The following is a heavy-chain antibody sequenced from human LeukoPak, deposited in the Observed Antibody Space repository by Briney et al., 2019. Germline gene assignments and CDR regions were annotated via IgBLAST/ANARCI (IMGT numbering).Heavy chain of an antibody. CDR2: INWKGGST. D-gene: IGHD3-22*01. V-gene: IGHV3-20*04. CDR1: GFTFSNAW. Sequence: GGSLRLSCAASGFTFSNAWMSWVRQAPGKGLEWVSGINWKGGSTGYADSVKGRFTISRDNAKNSLYLQMNSLRAEDTALYYCATMDYYDSSGYPDYWGQGTLVTVSS. J-gene: IGHJ4*02. CDR3: ATMDYYDSSGYPDY.